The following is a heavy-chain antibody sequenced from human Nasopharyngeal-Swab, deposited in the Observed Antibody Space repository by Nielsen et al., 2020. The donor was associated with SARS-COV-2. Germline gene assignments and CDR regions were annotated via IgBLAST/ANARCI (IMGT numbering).Heavy chain of an antibody. J-gene: IGHJ4*02. CDR1: GFTFSSHW. CDR3: AIIAAAGTHY. CDR2: INSDGSST. Sequence: GESLKISCAASGFTFSSHWMHWVRQAPGKWLVWVSRINSDGSSTSSADSVKGRFTISRDNAKNTLYLQMNSLRAEDTAVYYCAIIAAAGTHYWGQGTLVTVSS. D-gene: IGHD6-13*01. V-gene: IGHV3-74*01.